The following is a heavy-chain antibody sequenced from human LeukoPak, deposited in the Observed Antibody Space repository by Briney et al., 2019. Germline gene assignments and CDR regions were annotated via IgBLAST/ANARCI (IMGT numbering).Heavy chain of an antibody. D-gene: IGHD6-13*01. V-gene: IGHV3-53*01. CDR3: ARASISSWYGGVAHY. J-gene: IGHJ4*02. CDR1: GFTVSSNY. CDR2: IYSGGST. Sequence: GGSLRLSCAASGFTVSSNYMSWVRQAPGKGLEWVSVIYSGGSTYYADSVKGRFTISRDNSKNTLYLQMNSLRAEDTAVYYCARASISSWYGGVAHYCGQGTLVTVSS.